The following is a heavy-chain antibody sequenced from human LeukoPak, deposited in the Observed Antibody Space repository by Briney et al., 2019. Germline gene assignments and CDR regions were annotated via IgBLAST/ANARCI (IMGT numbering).Heavy chain of an antibody. V-gene: IGHV4-59*01. CDR2: IYYSGTT. J-gene: IGHJ4*02. D-gene: IGHD6-13*01. CDR3: ARGVYIAAAQYGY. Sequence: SETLSLTCTVSGGSISSYYWSWIRQPPAKGLEWIGYIYYSGTTNYNPSLKSRVTISVDTSKNQFSLKLSSVTAADTAVYYCARGVYIAAAQYGYWGQGTLVTVSS. CDR1: GGSISSYY.